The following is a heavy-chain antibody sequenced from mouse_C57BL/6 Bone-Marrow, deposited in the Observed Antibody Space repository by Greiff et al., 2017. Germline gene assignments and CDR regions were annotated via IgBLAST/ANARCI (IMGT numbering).Heavy chain of an antibody. D-gene: IGHD2-5*01. CDR1: GFTFSSYT. CDR3: ASYSNAWFAY. Sequence: EVMLVESGGGLVKPGGSLKLSCAASGFTFSSYTMSWVRQTPEKRLEWVATISGGGGNTYYPDSVKGRVTISRDNAKNTLYLQMSSLKSEDTALYYCASYSNAWFAYWGQGTLVTVSA. CDR2: ISGGGGNT. J-gene: IGHJ3*01. V-gene: IGHV5-9*01.